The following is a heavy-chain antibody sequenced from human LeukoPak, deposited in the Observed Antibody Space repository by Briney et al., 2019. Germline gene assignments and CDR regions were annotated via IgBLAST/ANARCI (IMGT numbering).Heavy chain of an antibody. V-gene: IGHV3-23*01. CDR2: INGDSGNS. Sequence: PWGSLRLSCAASGFTFNNYAMTWVCQAPGKGLEWVSVINGDSGNSYYADSVKGRFTVSRDNSKNTLYLQMNSLRDEDTAVYYCAKGQGYNYGDSIDYWGQGTLVTVSS. CDR1: GFTFNNYA. D-gene: IGHD5-18*01. CDR3: AKGQGYNYGDSIDY. J-gene: IGHJ4*02.